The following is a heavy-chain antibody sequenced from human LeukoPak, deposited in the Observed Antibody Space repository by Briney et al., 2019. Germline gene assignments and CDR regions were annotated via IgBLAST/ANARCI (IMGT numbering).Heavy chain of an antibody. D-gene: IGHD5-12*01. CDR3: AKGPYSGYDYNWFDP. V-gene: IGHV3-9*01. Sequence: GGSLRLSCTASGFTFDDYAMHWVRQAPGKGLEWVSGISWNSGSIGYADSVKGRFTISRDNAKNSLYLQMNSLRAEDTALYYCAKGPYSGYDYNWFDPWGQGTLVTVSS. J-gene: IGHJ5*02. CDR1: GFTFDDYA. CDR2: ISWNSGSI.